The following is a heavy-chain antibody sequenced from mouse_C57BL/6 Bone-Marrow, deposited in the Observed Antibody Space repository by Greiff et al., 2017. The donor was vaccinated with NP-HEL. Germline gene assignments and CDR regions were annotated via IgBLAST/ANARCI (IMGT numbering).Heavy chain of an antibody. Sequence: EVQLQQSGAELVRPGASVKLSCTASGFNIKDDYMHWVKQRPEQGLEWIGWIDPENGDTEYASKFQGKATITADTSSNTAYLQLSSLTSEDTAVYYGTTYCSNWAYWGQGTTLTVSS. CDR2: IDPENGDT. CDR1: GFNIKDDY. J-gene: IGHJ2*01. D-gene: IGHD2-5*01. V-gene: IGHV14-4*01. CDR3: TTYCSNWAY.